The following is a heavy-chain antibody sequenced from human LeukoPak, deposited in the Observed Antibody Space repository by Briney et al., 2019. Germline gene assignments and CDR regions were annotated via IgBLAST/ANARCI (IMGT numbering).Heavy chain of an antibody. CDR2: IYYSGTT. D-gene: IGHD4-17*01. V-gene: IGHV4-59*01. CDR1: GGSISHYY. Sequence: SETLSPTCTVSGGSISHYYWSWIRQSPGKGLEWIGYIYYSGTTNYNPPLKSRVTISVDTSRNQFSLQLRSVTAADTAVYYCAREDPQTTVPEGMDVWGQGTTVIVSS. J-gene: IGHJ6*02. CDR3: AREDPQTTVPEGMDV.